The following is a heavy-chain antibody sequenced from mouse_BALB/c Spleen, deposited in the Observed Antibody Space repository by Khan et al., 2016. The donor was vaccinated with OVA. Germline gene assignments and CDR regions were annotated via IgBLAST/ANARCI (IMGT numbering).Heavy chain of an antibody. CDR1: GFTFSTYG. D-gene: IGHD1-1*01. V-gene: IGHV5-6*01. J-gene: IGHJ3*01. CDR3: TRLAYYYDSEGLAY. Sequence: EVQLLETGGDIVKPGGSLKLSCAASGFTFSTYGMSWVRQTPDKRLEWVATVSTGGHYTYYSDTVKGRFTISRDNAKNTLYLQMTSLRSEDTAMFYCTRLAYYYDSEGLAYGGQGTLVTVS. CDR2: VSTGGHYT.